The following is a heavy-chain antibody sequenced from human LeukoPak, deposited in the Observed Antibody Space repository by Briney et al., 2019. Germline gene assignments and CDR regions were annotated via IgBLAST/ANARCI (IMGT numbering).Heavy chain of an antibody. CDR1: GFTFSSYG. D-gene: IGHD1-7*01. Sequence: PGGSLRLSCAASGFTFSSYGMHWVRQAPGKGLEWVAFIRFDGSNKYYADSVKGRFTISRDNSKNTLYLQMNSLRAEDTAVYYCARGGYNWNYLALFDYWGQGTLVTVSS. CDR2: IRFDGSNK. J-gene: IGHJ4*02. V-gene: IGHV3-30*02. CDR3: ARGGYNWNYLALFDY.